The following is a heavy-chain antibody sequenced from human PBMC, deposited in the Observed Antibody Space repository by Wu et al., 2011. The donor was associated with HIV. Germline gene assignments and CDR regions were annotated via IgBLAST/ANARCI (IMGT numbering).Heavy chain of an antibody. CDR1: GGTSGDSSSRFA. CDR3: ARRSGSYPDAFDI. D-gene: IGHD1-26*01. Sequence: QVHLMQSGAEVKKPGSSVKISCETSGGTSGDSSSRFAFSWVRQAPGQGLEWMGWINPNSGGTNYAQKFQGRVTMTRDTSISTAYMELSRLRSDDTAVYYCARRSGSYPDAFDIWAKGQWSPSL. CDR2: INPNSGGT. J-gene: IGHJ3*02. V-gene: IGHV1-2*02.